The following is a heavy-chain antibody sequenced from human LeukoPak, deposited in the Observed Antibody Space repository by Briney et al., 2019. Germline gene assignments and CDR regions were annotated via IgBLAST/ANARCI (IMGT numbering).Heavy chain of an antibody. CDR1: GFTFSSYA. Sequence: GGSLRLSCAASGFTFSSYAMSWVRQAPGEGLEWVANINQDGSEKYYVDSVKGRFTISRDNAKNSLYLQMNSLRAEDTAVYYCARDRRARGVGDFDYWGQGTLVTVSS. CDR3: ARDRRARGVGDFDY. D-gene: IGHD3-10*01. CDR2: INQDGSEK. V-gene: IGHV3-7*03. J-gene: IGHJ4*02.